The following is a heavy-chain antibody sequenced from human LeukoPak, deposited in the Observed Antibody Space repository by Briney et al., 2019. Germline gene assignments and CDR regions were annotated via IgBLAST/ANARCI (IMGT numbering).Heavy chain of an antibody. CDR2: IKQDGSEK. CDR3: ARDGVRDGLYFDR. J-gene: IGHJ4*02. D-gene: IGHD5-24*01. V-gene: IGHV3-7*01. CDR1: GFTVSSNY. Sequence: GSLRLSCAASGFTVSSNYMSWVRQAPGKGLEWVANIKQDGSEKYYVDSVKGRFTISRDNAKNSLYLQMNSLRAEDTAVYYCARDGVRDGLYFDRWGQGTLVTVSS.